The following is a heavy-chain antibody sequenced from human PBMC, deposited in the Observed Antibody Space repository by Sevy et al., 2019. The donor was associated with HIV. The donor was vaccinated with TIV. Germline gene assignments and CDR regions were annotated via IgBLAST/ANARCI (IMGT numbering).Heavy chain of an antibody. V-gene: IGHV4-4*07. CDR3: ARGQTYYDILTGDYYYYYMDV. Sequence: SETLSLTCTVSGGSISSYYWSWIRQPAGKGLEWIGRIYTSGSTNYNPSLKSRVTMSVDTSKNQFSLKLSSVTAADTAVYYCARGQTYYDILTGDYYYYYMDVWGKGTTVTVSS. J-gene: IGHJ6*03. CDR1: GGSISSYY. CDR2: IYTSGST. D-gene: IGHD3-9*01.